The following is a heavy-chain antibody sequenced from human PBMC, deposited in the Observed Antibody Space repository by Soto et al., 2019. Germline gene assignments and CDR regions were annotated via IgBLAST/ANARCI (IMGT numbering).Heavy chain of an antibody. V-gene: IGHV4-61*01. CDR3: ARTMYCSGGSCYFGGFDY. Sequence: SETLSLTCTVSGGSVSSGSYYWSWIRQPPGKGLEWIAYIYYTGSTNYNPSLKSRVTISADTSKNQFPLKLTSVTAADTAVYYCARTMYCSGGSCYFGGFDYWGQGTLVTVSS. J-gene: IGHJ4*02. CDR2: IYYTGST. CDR1: GGSVSSGSYY. D-gene: IGHD2-15*01.